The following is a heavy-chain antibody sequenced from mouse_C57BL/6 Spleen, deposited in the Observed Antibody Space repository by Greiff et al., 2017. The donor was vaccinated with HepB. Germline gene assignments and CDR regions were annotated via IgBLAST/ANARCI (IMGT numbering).Heavy chain of an antibody. CDR2: IDPSDSET. CDR3: ARSGYYGSSFAY. CDR1: GYTFTSYW. D-gene: IGHD1-1*01. J-gene: IGHJ3*01. Sequence: VQLKQPGAELVRPGSSVKLSCKASGYTFTSYWMHWVKQRPIQGLEWIGNIDPSDSETHYNQKFKDKATLTVEKSSSTAYMQLSSLTSEDSAVYYCARSGYYGSSFAYWGQGTLVTVSA. V-gene: IGHV1-52*01.